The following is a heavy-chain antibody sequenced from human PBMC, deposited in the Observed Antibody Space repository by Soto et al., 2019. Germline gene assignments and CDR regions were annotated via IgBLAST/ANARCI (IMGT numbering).Heavy chain of an antibody. Sequence: SETLSLTCAVYGGSFRGYYWSWIRQPPGKGLEWIGEINHSGSTNYNPSLKSRVTISVDTSKNQFSLKLSSVTAADTAVYYCARGRKTGYFSGGGCYFGRAGYAYWGQGTLVTVSS. CDR2: INHSGST. J-gene: IGHJ4*02. D-gene: IGHD2-15*01. CDR1: GGSFRGYY. V-gene: IGHV4-34*01. CDR3: ARGRKTGYFSGGGCYFGRAGYAY.